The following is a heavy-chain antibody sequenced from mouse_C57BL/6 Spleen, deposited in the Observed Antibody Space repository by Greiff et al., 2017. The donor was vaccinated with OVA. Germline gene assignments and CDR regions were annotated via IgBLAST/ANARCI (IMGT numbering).Heavy chain of an antibody. D-gene: IGHD1-1*01. CDR3: ASQPGRSSSFDY. J-gene: IGHJ2*01. CDR1: GYTFTSYW. CDR2: IDPSDSYT. Sequence: QVQLQQPGAELVMPGASVKLSCKASGYTFTSYWMHWVKQRPGQGLEWIGEIDPSDSYTNYNQKFKGKSTLTVDKSSSTAYMQLSSLTSEDSAVYYCASQPGRSSSFDYWGQGTTLTVSS. V-gene: IGHV1-69*01.